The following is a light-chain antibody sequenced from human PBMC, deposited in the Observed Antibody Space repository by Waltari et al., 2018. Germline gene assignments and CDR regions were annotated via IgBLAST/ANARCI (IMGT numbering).Light chain of an antibody. V-gene: IGKV3-11*01. CDR2: DAS. CDR1: QYVNSY. CDR3: QQRSNWPLT. Sequence: EIELTQSPATLSLSPGERATLSCRASQYVNSYLAWYQQKPGQAPRLRIYDASNRATGIPDRFSGSGSRTDFTLTISSREPEDFAVYYCQQRSNWPLTFGGGTKVEIK. J-gene: IGKJ4*01.